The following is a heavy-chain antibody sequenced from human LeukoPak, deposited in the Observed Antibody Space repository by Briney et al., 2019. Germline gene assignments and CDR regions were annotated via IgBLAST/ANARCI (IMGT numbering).Heavy chain of an antibody. CDR1: GFTFSNAW. D-gene: IGHD1-26*01. CDR2: IKSKTDGGTT. CDR3: TLVGGTYYYYGMDV. J-gene: IGHJ6*02. V-gene: IGHV3-15*01. Sequence: GGSLRLSCAASGFTFSNAWMSWVRQAPGKGLEWVGRIKSKTDGGTTDYAAPVKGRFAISRDDSKNTLYLQMNSLKTEDTAVYYCTLVGGTYYYYGMDVWGQGTTVTVSS.